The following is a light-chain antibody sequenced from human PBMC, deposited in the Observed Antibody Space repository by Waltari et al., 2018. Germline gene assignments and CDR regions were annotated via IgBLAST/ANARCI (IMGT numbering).Light chain of an antibody. Sequence: QSALTQPASVSGSPGQSITIFCTGSSSDLGYYNYVSWYQLHPGRAPRLMAYDFNKRPSGVSNRFSASKSGNTASLTISGLQAEDEAHYYCNSYTGGISWVFGTGTKVTVL. J-gene: IGLJ1*01. CDR2: DFN. CDR3: NSYTGGISWV. V-gene: IGLV2-14*03. CDR1: SSDLGYYNY.